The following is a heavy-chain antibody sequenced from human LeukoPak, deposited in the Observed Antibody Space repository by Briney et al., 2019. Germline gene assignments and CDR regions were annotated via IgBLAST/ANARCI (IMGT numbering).Heavy chain of an antibody. J-gene: IGHJ3*02. CDR1: GGSISTYY. CDR2: IYYTGST. D-gene: IGHD1-26*01. CDR3: ARARVGATSDDALDT. V-gene: IGHV4-59*01. Sequence: SSETLSLTCTVSGGSISTYYWSWIRQPPGKGLEWIGYIYYTGSTNYNPSLKSRVTISVDTSKNQFSLKLTSVTAADTAVYYCARARVGATSDDALDTWGQGTMVTVSS.